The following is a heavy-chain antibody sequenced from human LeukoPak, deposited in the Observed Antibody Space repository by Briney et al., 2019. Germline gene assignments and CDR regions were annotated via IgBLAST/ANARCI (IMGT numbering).Heavy chain of an antibody. CDR1: GFTFSSYW. CDR2: VDSDGSST. V-gene: IGHV3-74*01. J-gene: IGHJ3*02. D-gene: IGHD3-3*01. Sequence: EGSLRLSCAASGFTFSSYWMHWVRQAPGKGLVWVSRVDSDGSSTTYAGSVKGRFTISRDNAKSTLYLQMNSLRAEDTAVYYCARGITIFGVVNDAFDIWGQGTMVTVSS. CDR3: ARGITIFGVVNDAFDI.